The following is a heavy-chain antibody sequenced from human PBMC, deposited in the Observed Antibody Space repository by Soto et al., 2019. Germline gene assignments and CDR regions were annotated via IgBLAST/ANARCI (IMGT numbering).Heavy chain of an antibody. J-gene: IGHJ4*02. CDR1: GGYISSNNW. Sequence: PSETLSLTCTVSGGYISSNNWWSWVRQPPGKGLEWIGEIYHSGSTNYNPSLKSRVIISVDTSKNQFSLRLSSVTAADTAVYYCARYIAASGTYYLDFWGQG. CDR3: ARYIAASGTYYLDF. V-gene: IGHV4-4*02. D-gene: IGHD6-13*01. CDR2: IYHSGST.